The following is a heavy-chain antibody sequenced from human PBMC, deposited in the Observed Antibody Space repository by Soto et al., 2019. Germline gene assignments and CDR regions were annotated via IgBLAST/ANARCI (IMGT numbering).Heavy chain of an antibody. Sequence: PSETLSLTCAVYRGSFSDYFWRRIRQSPGKGLEWVAEMNHSGSSNCNPSLKSRLTISGDTSRKQLSLQLNSVTPDDTAVYYCARGVAGSGFDLWGQGTLVTVSS. V-gene: IGHV4-34*01. J-gene: IGHJ4*02. CDR2: MNHSGSS. CDR3: ARGVAGSGFDL. CDR1: RGSFSDYF. D-gene: IGHD6-19*01.